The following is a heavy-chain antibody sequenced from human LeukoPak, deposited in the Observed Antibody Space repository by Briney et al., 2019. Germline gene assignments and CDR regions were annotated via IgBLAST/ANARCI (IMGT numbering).Heavy chain of an antibody. CDR2: IYVTGT. CDR1: GGSIGTYY. D-gene: IGHD3-16*02. V-gene: IGHV4-59*08. CDR3: ARHIGGGIEDMDV. Sequence: PSETLSLTCTVSGGSIGTYYWSWIRQSPGKGLEWIGYIYVTGTRYNPYLQSRVTISVDRSRNQFFMKMSSVTAADTAVYYCARHIGGGIEDMDVWGKGTKVIVSS. J-gene: IGHJ6*03.